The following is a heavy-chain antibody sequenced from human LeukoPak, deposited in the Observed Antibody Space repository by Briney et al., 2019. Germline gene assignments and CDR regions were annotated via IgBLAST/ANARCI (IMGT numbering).Heavy chain of an antibody. V-gene: IGHV3-48*01. J-gene: IGHJ4*02. CDR2: ISSSTDDI. D-gene: IGHD4-17*01. CDR1: GFTLSTYR. CDR3: AKDYDYGDYEVYYFDY. Sequence: GGSLRLSCAASGFTLSTYRMNWVRQAPGKGLEWVSYISSSTDDIYYADSVKGRFTISRDNSKNTLYLQMNSLRAEDTAVYYCAKDYDYGDYEVYYFDYWGQGTLVTVSS.